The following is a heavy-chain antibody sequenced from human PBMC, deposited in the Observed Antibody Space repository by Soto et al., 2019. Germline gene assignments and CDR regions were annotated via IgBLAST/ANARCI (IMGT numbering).Heavy chain of an antibody. CDR3: ARQILYSSSWYGPLGFDY. V-gene: IGHV4-39*01. Sequence: SETLSLTCTVSGGSISSSSYYFVCIRQPPWNGLEWIGSIYYSGSTYYNPSLKSRVTISVDTSKNQFSLKLSSVTAADTAVYYCARQILYSSSWYGPLGFDYWGQGTLVTVSS. D-gene: IGHD6-13*01. CDR2: IYYSGST. J-gene: IGHJ4*02. CDR1: GGSISSSSYY.